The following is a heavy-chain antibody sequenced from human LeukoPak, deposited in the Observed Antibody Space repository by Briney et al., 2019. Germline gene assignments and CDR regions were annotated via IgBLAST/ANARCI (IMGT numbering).Heavy chain of an antibody. CDR1: GFTFSSYG. V-gene: IGHV3-21*01. CDR2: ISSSSSYI. D-gene: IGHD1-26*01. Sequence: GGSLRLSCAASGFTFSSYGMNWVRQAPGKGLEWVSSISSSSSYIYYADSVKGRFTISRDNAKNSLYLQMNSLRAEDTAVYYCARDRAWELLVPGYYGMDVWGQGTTVTVSS. J-gene: IGHJ6*02. CDR3: ARDRAWELLVPGYYGMDV.